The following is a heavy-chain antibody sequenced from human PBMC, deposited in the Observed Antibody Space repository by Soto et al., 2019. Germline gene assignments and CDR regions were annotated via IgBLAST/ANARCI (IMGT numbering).Heavy chain of an antibody. J-gene: IGHJ6*02. D-gene: IGHD4-17*01. CDR2: ISAYNGNT. V-gene: IGHV1-18*01. CDR1: GYTFTSYG. CDR3: AKDVWYGDYLYWAYYYGMDV. Sequence: ASVKVSCKASGYTFTSYGISWVRQAPGQGLEWMGWISAYNGNTNYAQKLQGRVTMTTDTSTSTAYMELRSLRSDDTAVYYCAKDVWYGDYLYWAYYYGMDVWGQGTTVTVSS.